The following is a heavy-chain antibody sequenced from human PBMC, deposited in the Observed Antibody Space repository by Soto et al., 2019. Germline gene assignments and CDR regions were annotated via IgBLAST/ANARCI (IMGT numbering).Heavy chain of an antibody. Sequence: PSETLSLTCTVSGGSISSYYWSWIRQPPGKGLEWIGYIYYSGSTNYNPSLKSRVTISVDTSKNQFSLKLSSVTAADTAVYYCARDDYVWGSYRSHAFDIWGQGTMVT. J-gene: IGHJ3*02. V-gene: IGHV4-59*01. CDR2: IYYSGST. CDR1: GGSISSYY. D-gene: IGHD3-16*02. CDR3: ARDDYVWGSYRSHAFDI.